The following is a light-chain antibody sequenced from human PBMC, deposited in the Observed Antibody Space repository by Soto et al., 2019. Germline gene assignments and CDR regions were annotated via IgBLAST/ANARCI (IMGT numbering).Light chain of an antibody. CDR3: TSPTPGSLYV. CDR1: SSDVGGYNY. Sequence: QSALTQPASVSGSPGQSITISCTGTSSDVGGYNYVSWYQQYPGRVPKLLIYKVSNRPSGVSNRFSGSKSGNTASLTISGLQAEDEADYFCTSPTPGSLYVFGNGTKVTVL. CDR2: KVS. J-gene: IGLJ1*01. V-gene: IGLV2-14*01.